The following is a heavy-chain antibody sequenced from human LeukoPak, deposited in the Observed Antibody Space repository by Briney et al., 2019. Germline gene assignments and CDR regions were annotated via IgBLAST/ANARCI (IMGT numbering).Heavy chain of an antibody. J-gene: IGHJ6*03. CDR1: GGTFSSYA. D-gene: IGHD1-26*01. CDR2: IIPIFGTA. CDR3: ARDPTTPYYYYYYMDV. V-gene: IGHV1-69*06. Sequence: GSSVKVSCKASGGTFSSYAISWVRQAPGQGLEWMGGIIPIFGTANYAQKFQGRVTITADKSTSTAYMELSSLRSEDAAVNYCARDPTTPYYYYYYMDVWGKGTTVTVSS.